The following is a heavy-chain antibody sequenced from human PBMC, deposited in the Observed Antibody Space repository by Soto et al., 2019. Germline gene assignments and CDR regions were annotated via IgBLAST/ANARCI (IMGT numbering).Heavy chain of an antibody. CDR3: ARDSNCSGGSCYSAIRWFDP. J-gene: IGHJ5*02. CDR1: GYSLTSYG. D-gene: IGHD2-15*01. V-gene: IGHV1-18*01. CDR2: ISAYNGNT. Sequence: ASVKGSCKASGYSLTSYGISWVRQTPGQGLEWMGWISAYNGNTNYAQKLQGRVTMTTDTSTSTAYMELRSLRSDDTAVYYCARDSNCSGGSCYSAIRWFDPWGQGTLVTVSS.